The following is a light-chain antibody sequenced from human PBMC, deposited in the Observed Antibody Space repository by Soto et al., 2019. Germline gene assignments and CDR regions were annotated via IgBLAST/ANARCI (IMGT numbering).Light chain of an antibody. CDR2: NTN. CDR1: SGSVSTTYY. Sequence: QAVVTQEPSFSVSPGGTVTLTCGLSSGSVSTTYYPSWYQQTPGQAPRTLIYNTNSRSSGVPDRFSGSILENKAALTVTGAQADDESDYYCVLYMGSGISVFGGGTKVTVL. J-gene: IGLJ3*02. CDR3: VLYMGSGISV. V-gene: IGLV8-61*01.